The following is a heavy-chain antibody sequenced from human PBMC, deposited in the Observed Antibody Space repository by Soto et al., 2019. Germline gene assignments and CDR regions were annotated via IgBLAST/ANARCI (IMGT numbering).Heavy chain of an antibody. CDR3: ARTSYNGWALDY. Sequence: GGSLRLSCAASGFTFSKAWMNWVRQAPGKGLEWVGRIKSKTDEETIIYAAPMEGRITISRDDTKNTLYLQMNSLKTEDTAVYYCARTSYNGWALDYWGQGTLVTVSS. CDR1: GFTFSKAW. CDR2: IKSKTDEETI. V-gene: IGHV3-15*01. D-gene: IGHD6-19*01. J-gene: IGHJ4*02.